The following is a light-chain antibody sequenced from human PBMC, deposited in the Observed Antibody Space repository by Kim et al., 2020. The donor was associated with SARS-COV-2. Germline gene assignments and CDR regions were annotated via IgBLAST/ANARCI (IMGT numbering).Light chain of an antibody. CDR1: SRGVGAYNH. CDR2: EGS. V-gene: IGLV2-8*01. CDR3: STYAGSGV. Sequence: PGKGVTLSCTGTSRGVGAYNHGSWDQQAPGKAPKLMIYEGSKRPSGVPDRFAGSESGNTASPTVSGLQAEDEADYYCSTYAGSGVFGGGTQLTVL. J-gene: IGLJ2*01.